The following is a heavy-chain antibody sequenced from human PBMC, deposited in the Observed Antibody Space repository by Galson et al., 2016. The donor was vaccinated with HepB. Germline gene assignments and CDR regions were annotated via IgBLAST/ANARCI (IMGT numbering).Heavy chain of an antibody. CDR1: GFTFGDYA. J-gene: IGHJ4*02. Sequence: LRLSCATSGFTFGDYAMGWFRQAPGKGLEWVGFIRSKRYAGTTEYAASVKGRFTISRDDSESSAYLQMNSLKTEDTAVYFCSRDIAPTSYDSSGYYYFDYWGQGALVTVSS. CDR2: IRSKRYAGTT. D-gene: IGHD3-22*01. V-gene: IGHV3-49*03. CDR3: SRDIAPTSYDSSGYYYFDY.